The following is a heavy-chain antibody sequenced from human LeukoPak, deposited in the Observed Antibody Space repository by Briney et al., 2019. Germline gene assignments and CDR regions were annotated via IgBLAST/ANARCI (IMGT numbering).Heavy chain of an antibody. CDR1: GGSISSSNYY. CDR2: IYYSGST. D-gene: IGHD1-26*01. CDR3: ARYYSGSYGFDY. V-gene: IGHV4-39*01. J-gene: IGHJ4*02. Sequence: SETLSLTCTVSGGSISSSNYYWGWIRQPPGKGLAWIGYIYYSGSTYYNPSLKSRVTMSVDTSKNQFSLKLSSVTAADTAVYYCARYYSGSYGFDYWGQGTLVTVSS.